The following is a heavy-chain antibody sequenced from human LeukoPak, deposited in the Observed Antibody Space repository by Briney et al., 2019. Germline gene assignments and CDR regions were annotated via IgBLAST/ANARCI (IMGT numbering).Heavy chain of an antibody. V-gene: IGHV3-23*01. Sequence: GGSLRLSCVASGFTFSNYGMRLVRQAPGKGLEWVSSIETGGATYYADSVKGRFTISRDNSKNMLYLQMNSLGAEDTALYYCAKPLRPTTSYFDWGQGTLVTVSS. CDR1: GFTFSNYG. CDR3: AKPLRPTTSYFD. CDR2: IETGGAT. J-gene: IGHJ4*02. D-gene: IGHD2/OR15-2a*01.